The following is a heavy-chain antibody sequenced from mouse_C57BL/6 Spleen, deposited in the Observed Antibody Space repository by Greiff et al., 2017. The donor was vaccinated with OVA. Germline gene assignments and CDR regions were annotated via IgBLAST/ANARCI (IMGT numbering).Heavy chain of an antibody. Sequence: VQLQQSGPELVKPGASVKIPCKASGYTFTDYNMDWVKQSHGKSLEWIGDINPNNGGTIDNQKFKGKATLTVDKSSSTAYMELRSLTSEDTAVYYCARHDGYYDYAMDYWGQGTSVTVSS. V-gene: IGHV1-18*01. CDR2: INPNNGGT. J-gene: IGHJ4*01. D-gene: IGHD2-3*01. CDR3: ARHDGYYDYAMDY. CDR1: GYTFTDYN.